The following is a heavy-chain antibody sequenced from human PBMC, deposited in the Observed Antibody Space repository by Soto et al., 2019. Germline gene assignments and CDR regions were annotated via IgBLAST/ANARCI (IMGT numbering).Heavy chain of an antibody. V-gene: IGHV3-33*01. CDR2: IWYDGSRK. J-gene: IGHJ6*02. Sequence: QVQLVESGGGVVQPGRSLRLSCAASGFTFSSYGMHWVRQAPGKGLEWVAVIWYDGSRKYSADSVKGRFTISRDNSKNTLYLQMNSLRVEDTAVYYCARDAAVANYYYGMDVWGQGTTVTVSS. D-gene: IGHD6-19*01. CDR1: GFTFSSYG. CDR3: ARDAAVANYYYGMDV.